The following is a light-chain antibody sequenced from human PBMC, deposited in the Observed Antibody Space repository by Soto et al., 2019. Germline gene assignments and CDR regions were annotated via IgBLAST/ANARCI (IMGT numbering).Light chain of an antibody. Sequence: QSVLTQPASVSGSPGRWVTISCTGTSSDVGDFNYVSWYQHLPGRAPKLIIYDVTNRPSGISYRFSASKSGRTASLTISGLQAEDEADYYCSSYSSSTTPVVFGGGTKLTVL. CDR2: DVT. J-gene: IGLJ2*01. CDR3: SSYSSSTTPVV. CDR1: SSDVGDFNY. V-gene: IGLV2-14*03.